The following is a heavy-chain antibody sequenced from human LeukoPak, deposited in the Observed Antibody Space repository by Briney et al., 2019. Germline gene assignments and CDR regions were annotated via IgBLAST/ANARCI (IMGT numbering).Heavy chain of an antibody. Sequence: GSLRLSCAASGFTFSSYSMNWVRQAPGKGLEWVSSISSSSSYIYYADSVKGRFTISRDNAKNSLYLQMNSLRAEDTAVYYCARVYSYGYSYYYYYMDVWGKGTTVTVSS. CDR3: ARVYSYGYSYYYYYMDV. V-gene: IGHV3-21*01. J-gene: IGHJ6*03. CDR1: GFTFSSYS. D-gene: IGHD5-18*01. CDR2: ISSSSSYI.